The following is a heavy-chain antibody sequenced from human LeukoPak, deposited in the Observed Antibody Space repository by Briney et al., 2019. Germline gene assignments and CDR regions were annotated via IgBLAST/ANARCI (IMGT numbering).Heavy chain of an antibody. CDR3: AKDLLFGELRHYFDY. CDR1: GFTFSSYG. D-gene: IGHD3-10*01. J-gene: IGHJ4*02. Sequence: GGSLRLSCAASGFTFSSYGMHWVRQAPGKGLEWVAFIRYDGSNKYYADSVKGRFTISRDNSKNTLYLQMNSLRAEDTAVYYCAKDLLFGELRHYFDYXXQGTXVTVSS. V-gene: IGHV3-30*02. CDR2: IRYDGSNK.